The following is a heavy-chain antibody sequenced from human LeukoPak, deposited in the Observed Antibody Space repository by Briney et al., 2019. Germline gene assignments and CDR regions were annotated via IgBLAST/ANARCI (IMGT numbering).Heavy chain of an antibody. CDR3: AKEGGGDGYNPNWFDP. CDR2: ISGDGGST. Sequence: PGGSLRLSCAASGFTFSDHFMDWVRQAPGKGLEWVSLISGDGGSTYYADSVKGRFTISRDNSKNSLYLQMNSLRTEDTALYYCAKEGGGDGYNPNWFDPWGQGTLVTVSS. CDR1: GFTFSDHF. D-gene: IGHD5-24*01. V-gene: IGHV3-43*02. J-gene: IGHJ5*02.